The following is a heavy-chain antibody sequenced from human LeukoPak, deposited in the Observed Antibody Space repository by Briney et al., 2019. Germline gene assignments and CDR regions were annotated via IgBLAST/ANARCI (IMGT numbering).Heavy chain of an antibody. CDR2: ISSSSSTI. V-gene: IGHV3-48*01. CDR3: ARELVSTLLVRGVIMNWFDP. J-gene: IGHJ5*02. D-gene: IGHD3-10*01. CDR1: GFTFSSYS. Sequence: PGGSLRLSCAASGFTFSSYSMNWVRQAPGKGLEWVSYISSSSSTIYYADSVKGRFTISRDNAKNSLYPQMNSLRAEDTAVYYCARELVSTLLVRGVIMNWFDPWGQGTLVTVSS.